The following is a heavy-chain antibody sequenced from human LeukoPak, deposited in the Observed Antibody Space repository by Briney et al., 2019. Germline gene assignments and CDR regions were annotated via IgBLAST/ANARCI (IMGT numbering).Heavy chain of an antibody. CDR3: ASPIVVVPAAISDY. CDR2: ISSSSSYI. CDR1: GFTFSSYS. J-gene: IGHJ4*02. V-gene: IGHV3-21*01. Sequence: PGGSLRLSCAASGFTFSSYSMNWVRQAPGKGLEWVSSISSSSSYIYYADSVKGRFTISRDNAKNSLYLQMNSLRAEDTAVYYCASPIVVVPAAISDYWGQGTLVTVSS. D-gene: IGHD2-2*02.